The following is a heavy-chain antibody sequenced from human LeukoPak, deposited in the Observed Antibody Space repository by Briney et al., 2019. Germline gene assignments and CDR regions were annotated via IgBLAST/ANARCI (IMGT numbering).Heavy chain of an antibody. D-gene: IGHD4-23*01. J-gene: IGHJ5*02. Sequence: PSETLSLTCTVSGGSISSSSYYWGWIRQPPGKGVEWIGSIYYSGSTYYNPSLKSRVTISVDTSKNQFSLKLSSVTAADTAVYYCARQGLRGSVDPWGQGTLVTVSS. V-gene: IGHV4-39*01. CDR3: ARQGLRGSVDP. CDR2: IYYSGST. CDR1: GGSISSSSYY.